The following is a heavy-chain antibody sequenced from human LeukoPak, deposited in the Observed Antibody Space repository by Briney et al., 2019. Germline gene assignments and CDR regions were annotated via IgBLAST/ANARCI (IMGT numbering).Heavy chain of an antibody. CDR2: IYYSGGT. CDR3: ARGGGSGSYWHYYFDY. Sequence: SETLSLTCTVSGGSISSYYWSWIRQPPGKGLEWIGYIYYSGGTNYNPSLKSRVTISVDTSKNQFSLNLSSVSAADTAVYYCARGGGSGSYWHYYFDYWGQGTLVTVSS. D-gene: IGHD3-10*01. CDR1: GGSISSYY. J-gene: IGHJ4*02. V-gene: IGHV4-59*01.